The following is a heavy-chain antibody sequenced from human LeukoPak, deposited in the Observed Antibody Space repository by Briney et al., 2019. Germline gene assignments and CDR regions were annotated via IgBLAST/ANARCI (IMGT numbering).Heavy chain of an antibody. CDR2: IRGSGPGSGSGT. J-gene: IGHJ4*02. CDR1: GFTFSDYP. Sequence: GGSLRLSCATSGFTFSDYPMNWVRQAPGKGLEWVSNIRGSGPGSGSGTYYADSVKGRFIISRDNAMNSVYLQMNSLRVEDSAFYYCARDVNWGFDSWGQGALVTVSS. CDR3: ARDVNWGFDS. D-gene: IGHD7-27*01. V-gene: IGHV3-48*04.